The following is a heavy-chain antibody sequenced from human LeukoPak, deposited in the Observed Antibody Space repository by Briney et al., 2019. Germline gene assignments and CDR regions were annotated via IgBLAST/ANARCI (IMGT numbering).Heavy chain of an antibody. CDR3: AAPGYSSGYYYR. Sequence: SETLSLTCTVSGGSISGYYWSWIRQPPGKGLEWIGEINHSGSTNYNPSLKSRVTISVDTSKNQFSLKLSSVTAADTAVYYCAAPGYSSGYYYRWGQGTLVTVSS. CDR1: GGSISGYY. V-gene: IGHV4-34*01. D-gene: IGHD3-22*01. J-gene: IGHJ5*02. CDR2: INHSGST.